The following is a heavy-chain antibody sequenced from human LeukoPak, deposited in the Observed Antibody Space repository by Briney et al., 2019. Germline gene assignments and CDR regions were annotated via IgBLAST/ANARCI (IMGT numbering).Heavy chain of an antibody. CDR2: INHSGST. D-gene: IGHD5-18*01. V-gene: IGHV4-34*01. Sequence: SETLSLTCAVYGGSFSGYYWSWIRQPPGKGLEWIGEINHSGSTNYNPSLKSRVTISVDTSKNQFSLKLSSVTAADTAVYYCARDLGGYSYGYGWFDPWGQGTLVTVSS. J-gene: IGHJ5*02. CDR3: ARDLGGYSYGYGWFDP. CDR1: GGSFSGYY.